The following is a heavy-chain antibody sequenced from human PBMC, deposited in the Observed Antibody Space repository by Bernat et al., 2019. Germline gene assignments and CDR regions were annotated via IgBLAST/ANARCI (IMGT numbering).Heavy chain of an antibody. Sequence: EVQLVESGGGLVQPGRSLRLSCTASGFTFGDYAMSWFRQAPGKGLEWVGFIRSKAYGGTTEYAASVKGRFTISRDDSKSIAYLQMNSLKTEDTAVYYCTSVWFGELWLADYCYYGMDVWGQGTTVTVSS. CDR2: IRSKAYGGTT. V-gene: IGHV3-49*03. J-gene: IGHJ6*02. CDR3: TSVWFGELWLADYCYYGMDV. D-gene: IGHD3-10*01. CDR1: GFTFGDYA.